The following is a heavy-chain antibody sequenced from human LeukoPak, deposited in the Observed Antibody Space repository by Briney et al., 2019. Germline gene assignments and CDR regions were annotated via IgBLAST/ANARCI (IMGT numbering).Heavy chain of an antibody. CDR3: AKGYGDYYYYYMDV. CDR1: GFTFSSYA. D-gene: IGHD4-17*01. J-gene: IGHJ6*03. CDR2: ISGSGGST. Sequence: GGSLRLSCAASGFTFSSYAMSWVRQAPGKGLEWVSAISGSGGSTYYADSVKGRFTISRDNSKNTLYLQMNSLRAEDTAVYYCAKGYGDYYYYYMDVWGKGTTVTVSS. V-gene: IGHV3-23*01.